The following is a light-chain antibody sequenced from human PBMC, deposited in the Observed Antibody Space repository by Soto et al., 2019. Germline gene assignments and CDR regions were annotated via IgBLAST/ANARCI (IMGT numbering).Light chain of an antibody. J-gene: IGKJ5*01. V-gene: IGKV3-11*01. CDR2: DAS. CDR1: QSVSSY. Sequence: EIVLTQSPATLSLSPGERATLSCRARQSVSSYLAWYQQKPGQAPRLLIYDASNRATGVPARFSGSGSGTDFTLTLSSLEPEDFAVYYCQQRSNWPPITFGQGTRLEIK. CDR3: QQRSNWPPIT.